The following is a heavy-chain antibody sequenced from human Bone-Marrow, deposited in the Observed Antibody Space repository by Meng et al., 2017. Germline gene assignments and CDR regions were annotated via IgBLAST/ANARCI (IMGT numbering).Heavy chain of an antibody. CDR3: ARGNYYDYVWGSYRHGYYFDY. CDR1: GYNFPDYY. CDR2: INPKSGDT. Sequence: ASVKVSCKPSGYNFPDYYIHWVRRAPGQGLEWMGRINPKSGDTHYAQKFQARVTMTGDTSISTAYMELSGLRSDDTAVYYCARGNYYDYVWGSYRHGYYFDYWGQGTLVTVSS. D-gene: IGHD3-16*02. V-gene: IGHV1-2*06. J-gene: IGHJ4*02.